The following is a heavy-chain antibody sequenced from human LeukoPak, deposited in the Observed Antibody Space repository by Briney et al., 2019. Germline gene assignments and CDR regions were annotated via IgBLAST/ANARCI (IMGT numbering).Heavy chain of an antibody. CDR1: GYSFTSYW. V-gene: IGHV5-51*01. CDR2: IYPGDSDT. D-gene: IGHD6-13*01. CDR3: ARHGRIAAAGGSWFDP. Sequence: GESLKISCKGSGYSFTSYWIGWVRQMPGKGLEWMGIIYPGDSDTRYSPSFQGQVTISADKSISTAYLQWSSLKASDTAMYYCARHGRIAAAGGSWFDPWGQGTLVTVSS. J-gene: IGHJ5*02.